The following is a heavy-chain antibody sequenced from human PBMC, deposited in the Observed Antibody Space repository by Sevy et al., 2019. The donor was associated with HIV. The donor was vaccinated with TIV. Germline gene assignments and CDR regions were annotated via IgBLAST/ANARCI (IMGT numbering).Heavy chain of an antibody. CDR2: ISAYNGNT. D-gene: IGHD3-10*01. CDR1: GYTFNTFG. Sequence: ASVKVSCKTSGYTFNTFGINWVRQAPGQGLQWVGWISAYNGNTKYVQKLQGRVSMTTETSTSTVYMELRSLRSDDTACYYCARDSIPLVQGIIITPYYYGMDVWGQGTTVTVSS. J-gene: IGHJ6*02. CDR3: ARDSIPLVQGIIITPYYYGMDV. V-gene: IGHV1-18*04.